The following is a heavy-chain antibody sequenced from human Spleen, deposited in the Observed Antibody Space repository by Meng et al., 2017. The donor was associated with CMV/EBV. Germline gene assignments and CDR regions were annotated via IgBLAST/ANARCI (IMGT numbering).Heavy chain of an antibody. CDR1: GYTFIDYY. D-gene: IGHD3-10*01. J-gene: IGHJ4*02. Sequence: ASVKVSCKASGYTFIDYYMNWVRQAPGQGPEWMGWINPNSGGTEYAQKFQGRVTMTRDTSISTAYMELSRQRSDDTAVYYCAVFGSGSYSPSFDYWGQGTLVTVSS. CDR2: INPNSGGT. CDR3: AVFGSGSYSPSFDY. V-gene: IGHV1-2*02.